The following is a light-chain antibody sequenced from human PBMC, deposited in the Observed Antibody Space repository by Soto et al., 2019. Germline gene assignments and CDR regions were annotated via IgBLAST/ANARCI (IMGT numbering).Light chain of an antibody. CDR1: GSDVGGYNY. CDR2: DVS. V-gene: IGLV2-14*01. CDR3: SSYTRSDTGV. Sequence: QSVLTQPASVSGSPGQSITISCTGTGSDVGGYNYVSWYQQHPGKAPKLIIYDVSNRPSGVSNRFSGSKSGNTASLTISGLQAEDEADYYCSSYTRSDTGVFGGGTKLTVL. J-gene: IGLJ2*01.